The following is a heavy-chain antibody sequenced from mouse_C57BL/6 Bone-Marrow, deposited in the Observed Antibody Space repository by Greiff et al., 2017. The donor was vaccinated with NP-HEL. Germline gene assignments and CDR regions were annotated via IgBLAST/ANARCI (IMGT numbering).Heavy chain of an antibody. CDR2: ISSGGSYT. J-gene: IGHJ3*01. CDR3: ASYGTAWFAY. V-gene: IGHV5-6*01. D-gene: IGHD2-1*01. Sequence: EVQLVESGGDLVKPGGSLKLSCAASGFTFSSYGMSWVRQTPDKRLEWVATISSGGSYTYYPDSVKGRFTISRDNAKNTLYLQMSSLKSEDTAMDYCASYGTAWFAYWGQGTLVTVSA. CDR1: GFTFSSYG.